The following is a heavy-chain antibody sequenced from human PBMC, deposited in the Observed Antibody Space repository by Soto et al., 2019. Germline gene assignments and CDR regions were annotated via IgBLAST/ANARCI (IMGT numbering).Heavy chain of an antibody. CDR3: ARALTTVVTPDY. Sequence: EVQLVESGGGLVKPGGSLRLSWLASGFTFSTYSMTWVRQAPGKGLEWVSSISSSGSYMYYADSVKGRFAISRDNAKNSLYLQMDSLRAEDTAVYYCARALTTVVTPDYWGQGTLVTVSS. V-gene: IGHV3-21*01. CDR2: ISSSGSYM. D-gene: IGHD4-17*01. J-gene: IGHJ4*02. CDR1: GFTFSTYS.